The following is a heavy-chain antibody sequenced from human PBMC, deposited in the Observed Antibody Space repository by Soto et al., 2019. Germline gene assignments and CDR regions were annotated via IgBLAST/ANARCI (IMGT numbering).Heavy chain of an antibody. V-gene: IGHV3-74*01. CDR2: INSDGSST. J-gene: IGHJ6*02. CDR3: ARDPWIAGTGYYGMDV. D-gene: IGHD5-12*01. Sequence: GGSLRLSCAASGFIFSNAWINSVRQAPGKGLVWVSRINSDGSSTSYADSVKGRFTISRDNAKNTLYLQMNSLRAEDTAVYYCARDPWIAGTGYYGMDVWGQGTTVTVSS. CDR1: GFIFSNAW.